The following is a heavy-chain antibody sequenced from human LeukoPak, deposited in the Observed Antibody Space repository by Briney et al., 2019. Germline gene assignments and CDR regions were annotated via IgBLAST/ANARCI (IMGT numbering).Heavy chain of an antibody. Sequence: ASVKVSCKASGYTFTSYGISWVRQAPGQGLEWMGWISAYNGNTNYAQKLQGRVTMTTDTSTSTAYMELRSLRSDDTAVYYCARDHRPNYDFWSGYPFDYWGQGTLVTVSS. CDR2: ISAYNGNT. CDR3: ARDHRPNYDFWSGYPFDY. CDR1: GYTFTSYG. V-gene: IGHV1-18*01. D-gene: IGHD3-3*01. J-gene: IGHJ4*02.